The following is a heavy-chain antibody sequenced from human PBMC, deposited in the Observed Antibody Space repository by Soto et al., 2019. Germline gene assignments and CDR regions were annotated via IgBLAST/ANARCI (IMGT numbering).Heavy chain of an antibody. CDR1: GGSISSGGYS. J-gene: IGHJ3*02. D-gene: IGHD3-22*01. V-gene: IGHV4-30-2*01. CDR3: ARDNTRYYDSSGHAAAFDI. CDR2: IYHSGST. Sequence: PSETLSLTCAVSGGSISSGGYSWSWIRQPPGKGLEWIGYIYHSGSTYYNPSLKSRVTISVDRSKNQFSLKLSSVTAADTAVYYCARDNTRYYDSSGHAAAFDIWGQGTMVTVSS.